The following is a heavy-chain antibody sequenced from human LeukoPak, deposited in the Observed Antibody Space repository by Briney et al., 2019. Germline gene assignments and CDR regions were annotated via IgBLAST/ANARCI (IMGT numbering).Heavy chain of an antibody. Sequence: PSETLSLPCAVYGGSFSGYYWSWIRQPPGKGLEWIGEINHSGSTNYNPSLKSRVTISVDTSKNQFSLKLSSVTAADTAVYYCARLDYYGSGSLNDYWGQGTLVTVSS. CDR2: INHSGST. V-gene: IGHV4-34*01. CDR1: GGSFSGYY. CDR3: ARLDYYGSGSLNDY. J-gene: IGHJ4*02. D-gene: IGHD3-10*01.